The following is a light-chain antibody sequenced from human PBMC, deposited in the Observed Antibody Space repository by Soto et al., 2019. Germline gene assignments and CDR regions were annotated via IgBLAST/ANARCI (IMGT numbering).Light chain of an antibody. CDR3: QHHNSYSQT. Sequence: DIQLTQSPPTLAASVGDRVTITCRASQNIRYYLAWYQQMPGKAPKLLIYGASSLQSGVPSRFSGSGSGTEFTLTISSLQPDDFATYFCQHHNSYSQTFGQGTRWIS. V-gene: IGKV1-5*01. J-gene: IGKJ1*01. CDR2: GAS. CDR1: QNIRYY.